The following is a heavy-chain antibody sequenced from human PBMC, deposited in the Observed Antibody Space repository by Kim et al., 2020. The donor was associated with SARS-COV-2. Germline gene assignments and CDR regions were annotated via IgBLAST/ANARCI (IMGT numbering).Heavy chain of an antibody. Sequence: SVKGRFTISRDNSKNTLYLRMNSLRAEDTAVYYCAKVLRYFDPYYYGMDVWGQGTTVTVSS. V-gene: IGHV3-30*02. D-gene: IGHD3-9*01. J-gene: IGHJ6*02. CDR3: AKVLRYFDPYYYGMDV.